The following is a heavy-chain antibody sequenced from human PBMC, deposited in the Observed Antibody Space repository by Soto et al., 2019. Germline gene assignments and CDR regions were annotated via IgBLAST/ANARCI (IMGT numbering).Heavy chain of an antibody. Sequence: VQLVESGGGLVQPGRSLRLSCAASGFIFDDYALHWVRQAPGKGLEWVSGIAWNRDNVGYADSVKGRFTISRDSAKSSLYLEMSSLRTEDTAFYYCVKDLGSNWSFNGFEVWGRGTKVTVSS. CDR2: IAWNRDNV. D-gene: IGHD6-13*01. CDR3: VKDLGSNWSFNGFEV. V-gene: IGHV3-9*01. CDR1: GFIFDDYA. J-gene: IGHJ3*01.